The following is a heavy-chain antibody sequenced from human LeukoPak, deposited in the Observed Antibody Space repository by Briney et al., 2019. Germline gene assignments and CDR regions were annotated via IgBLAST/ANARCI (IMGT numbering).Heavy chain of an antibody. D-gene: IGHD6-19*01. J-gene: IGHJ6*02. CDR2: ISYDGSNK. V-gene: IGHV3-30*18. CDR1: GFTFSSYS. CDR3: AKEAVAGLYYYYGMDV. Sequence: GGSLRLSCAASGFTFSSYSMNWVRQAPGKGLEWVAVISYDGSNKYYADSVKGRFTISRDNSKNTLYLQMNSLRAEDTAVYYCAKEAVAGLYYYYGMDVWGQGTTVTVSS.